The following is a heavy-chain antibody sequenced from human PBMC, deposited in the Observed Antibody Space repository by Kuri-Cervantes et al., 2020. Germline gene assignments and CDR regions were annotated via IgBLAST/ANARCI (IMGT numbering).Heavy chain of an antibody. CDR2: VYHRGST. Sequence: GSLRLSCAVSGVSISSSNWWSWVRQPPGKGLELIGEVYHRGSTNYNPSLKNRITISIDMSKNQYSLRLSSVTAADTAVYYCARDYGSSGYYYWYFDLWGRGTLVTVSS. CDR3: ARDYGSSGYYYWYFDL. V-gene: IGHV4-4*02. J-gene: IGHJ2*01. CDR1: GVSISSSNW. D-gene: IGHD3-22*01.